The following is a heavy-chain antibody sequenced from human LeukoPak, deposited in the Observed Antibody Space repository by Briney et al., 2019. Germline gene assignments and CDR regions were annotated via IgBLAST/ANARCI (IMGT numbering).Heavy chain of an antibody. D-gene: IGHD5-24*01. CDR2: IYSGGST. CDR1: GFTVSSNY. V-gene: IGHV3-66*01. CDR3: ARDSPLGRDGYLNYYYYYGMDV. Sequence: GGSLRLSCAASGFTVSSNYMSWVRQAPGKGLEWVSVIYSGGSTYYADSVKGRFTISRDNSKNTLYLQMNSLRAEDTAVYYCARDSPLGRDGYLNYYYYYGMDVWGQGTTVTVSS. J-gene: IGHJ6*02.